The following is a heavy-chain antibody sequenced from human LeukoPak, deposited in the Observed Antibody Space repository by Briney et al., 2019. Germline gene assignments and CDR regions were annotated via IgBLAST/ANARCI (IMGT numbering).Heavy chain of an antibody. CDR2: SGDNT. D-gene: IGHD6-13*01. Sequence: SGDNTYYVDSVKGRFNISRDNSKNTLYLQMNSLRAEDTAVYYCAKDRASDSWFFYGMDVWGKGTTVTVSS. CDR3: AKDRASDSWFFYGMDV. V-gene: IGHV3-23*01. J-gene: IGHJ6*04.